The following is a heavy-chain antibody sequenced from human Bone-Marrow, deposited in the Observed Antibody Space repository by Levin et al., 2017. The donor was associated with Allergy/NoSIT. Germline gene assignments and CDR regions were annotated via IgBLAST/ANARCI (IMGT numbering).Heavy chain of an antibody. V-gene: IGHV3-30*18. CDR3: AKDPGRYCSGGSCYYPGDFFDY. D-gene: IGHD2-15*01. Sequence: GESLKISCAASGFTFSSYGMHWVRQAPGKGLEWVAVISYDGSNKYYADSVKGRFTISRDNSKNTLYLQMNSLRAEDTAVYYCAKDPGRYCSGGSCYYPGDFFDYWGQGTLVTVSS. CDR1: GFTFSSYG. CDR2: ISYDGSNK. J-gene: IGHJ4*02.